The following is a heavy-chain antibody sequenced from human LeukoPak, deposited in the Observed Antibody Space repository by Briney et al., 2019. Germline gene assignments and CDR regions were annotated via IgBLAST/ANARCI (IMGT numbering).Heavy chain of an antibody. CDR3: ARVTAMAHFDY. V-gene: IGHV4-34*01. D-gene: IGHD5-18*01. J-gene: IGHJ4*02. Sequence: PSETLSLTCAVYGGSFSGNYWSWIRQPPGKGLEWIGEINHSGSTNYNPSLKSRVTISVDTSKNQFSLKLSSVTAADTAVYYCARVTAMAHFDYWGQGTLVTVSS. CDR2: INHSGST. CDR1: GGSFSGNY.